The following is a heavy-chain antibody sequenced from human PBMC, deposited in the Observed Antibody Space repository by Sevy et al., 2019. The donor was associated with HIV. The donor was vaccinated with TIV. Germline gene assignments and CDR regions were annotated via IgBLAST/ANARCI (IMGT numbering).Heavy chain of an antibody. Sequence: SETLSLTCSVSGDSITRSAYYWAWIRQPPGKGLEWIGSISSSGSTYHNASLKGRLTMAVDTSKSQFSLTLESVTAADTAVYYCARRSAGQWLADYYFDPWGQGTLVTVSS. V-gene: IGHV4-39*01. CDR1: GDSITRSAYY. J-gene: IGHJ4*02. D-gene: IGHD6-19*01. CDR3: ARRSAGQWLADYYFDP. CDR2: ISSSGST.